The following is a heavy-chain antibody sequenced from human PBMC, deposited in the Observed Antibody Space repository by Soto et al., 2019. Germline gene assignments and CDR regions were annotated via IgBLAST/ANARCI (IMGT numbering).Heavy chain of an antibody. Sequence: GGSLRLSCAASGFTFSSYAMHWVRQAPGKGLEGVSAISGSGGSTYYADSVKGRFTISRDNSKNTLYLQMNSLRAKDTAVYYCAKIGSGYDPVFDYWGQGTLVTVSS. D-gene: IGHD5-12*01. CDR3: AKIGSGYDPVFDY. V-gene: IGHV3-23*01. CDR2: ISGSGGST. CDR1: GFTFSSYA. J-gene: IGHJ4*02.